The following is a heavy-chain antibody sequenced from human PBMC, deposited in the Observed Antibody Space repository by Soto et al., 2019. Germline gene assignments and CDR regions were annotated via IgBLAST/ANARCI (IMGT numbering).Heavy chain of an antibody. CDR3: ARHGSN. CDR1: GVSISNSSYY. J-gene: IGHJ4*02. Sequence: SETLSLTCTVSGVSISNSSYYWGWIRRPPGKGLEWVGTIYYSGITYYNPSLKSRVTISVDTSKNQFSLKLTSVTAADTAVYYCARHGSNWGQGTLVTVSS. CDR2: IYYSGIT. V-gene: IGHV4-39*01.